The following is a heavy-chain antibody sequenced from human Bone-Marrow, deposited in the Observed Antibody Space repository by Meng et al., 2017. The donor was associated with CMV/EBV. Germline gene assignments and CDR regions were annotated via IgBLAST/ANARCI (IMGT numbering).Heavy chain of an antibody. CDR2: INHSGST. Sequence: SETLSLTCAVYGGSFSGYYWSWIRQPPGKGLEWIGEINHSGSTNYNPSLKSRVTISVDTSKNQFSLKLSSVTAADTAVYYCATFVNIVVVPAAILGLWAFDIWGQGTMVTVSS. V-gene: IGHV4-34*01. J-gene: IGHJ3*02. CDR3: ATFVNIVVVPAAILGLWAFDI. CDR1: GGSFSGYY. D-gene: IGHD2-2*02.